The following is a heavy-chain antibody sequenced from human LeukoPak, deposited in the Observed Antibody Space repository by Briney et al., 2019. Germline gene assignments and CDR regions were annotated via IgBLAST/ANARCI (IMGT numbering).Heavy chain of an antibody. Sequence: GGPLRLSCTASGFTFSTAWMSWVRQAPGKGLEWVGRIKSRSDGGTTDYAAPVKGRFSISRDDSKNTLYLQMNSLTTDDTAVYYCARNYHTYYFDYWGQGTLVTVSS. CDR3: ARNYHTYYFDY. CDR2: IKSRSDGGTT. D-gene: IGHD1-7*01. V-gene: IGHV3-15*01. J-gene: IGHJ4*02. CDR1: GFTFSTAW.